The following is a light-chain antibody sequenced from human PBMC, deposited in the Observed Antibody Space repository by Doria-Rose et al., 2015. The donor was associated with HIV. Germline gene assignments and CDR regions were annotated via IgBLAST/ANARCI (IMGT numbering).Light chain of an antibody. Sequence: TQSPGTLSLSPGERATLSCRASQSFSSTYLAWYQQKPRQALSLLIYDGSTRATGIPDRFSASGSGTDFTLTINRLEPEDFALYYCHQYGTSWTFGQGTKVEI. CDR1: QSFSSTY. CDR2: DGS. CDR3: HQYGTSWT. J-gene: IGKJ1*01. V-gene: IGKV3-20*01.